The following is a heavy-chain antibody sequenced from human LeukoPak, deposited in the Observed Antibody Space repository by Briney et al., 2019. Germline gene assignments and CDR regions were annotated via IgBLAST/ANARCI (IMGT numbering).Heavy chain of an antibody. CDR3: ARQLYSASSPRVFAY. J-gene: IGHJ4*01. Sequence: ASVKVSCTASGYTFSSYYMHWVRQAPGQGLEWMGLIDPSSSSTSYAQKFQGRVTMTRDVSTSTVYMELSSLRSDDTAAYYCARQLYSASSPRVFAYWGQVTLVTVSS. D-gene: IGHD6-6*01. CDR2: IDPSSSST. V-gene: IGHV1-46*01. CDR1: GYTFSSYY.